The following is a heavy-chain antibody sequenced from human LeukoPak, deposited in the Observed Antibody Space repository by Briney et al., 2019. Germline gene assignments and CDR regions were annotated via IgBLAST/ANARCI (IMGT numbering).Heavy chain of an antibody. J-gene: IGHJ5*02. CDR2: IYYSGST. CDR3: AREAPNYYDSSGYYYNWFDP. V-gene: IGHV4-30-4*01. D-gene: IGHD3-22*01. CDR1: GGSISSGDYY. Sequence: TSETLSLTCTVSGGSISSGDYYWSWIRQPPGKGLEWIGYIYYSGSTYYNPSLKSRVTISVDTSKNQFSLKLSSVIAADTAVYYCAREAPNYYDSSGYYYNWFDPWGQGTLVTVSS.